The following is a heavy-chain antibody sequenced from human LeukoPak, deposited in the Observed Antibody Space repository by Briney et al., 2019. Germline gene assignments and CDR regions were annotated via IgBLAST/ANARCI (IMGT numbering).Heavy chain of an antibody. J-gene: IGHJ4*02. Sequence: PGGSLRLSCAASGFTFSSSAMSWVRQVPGKGLEWVSGISASGGSTSYADSVRGRFTISRDDSKSTLCLQMNSLRAEDTAVYYCAKQLGYCSDGSCYFPYWGQGTLFTVSS. CDR2: ISASGGST. V-gene: IGHV3-23*01. CDR3: AKQLGYCSDGSCYFPY. D-gene: IGHD2-15*01. CDR1: GFTFSSSA.